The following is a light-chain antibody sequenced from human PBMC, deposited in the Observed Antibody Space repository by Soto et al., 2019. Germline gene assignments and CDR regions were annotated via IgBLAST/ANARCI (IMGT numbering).Light chain of an antibody. CDR3: QQYGSSNT. J-gene: IGKJ2*01. Sequence: EVVLTQSPGTLSLSPGERATLSCRASQSLSSGYFAWYQQKYGQAPRLLIYRPSNMATGIPDRVSGSGSGTDFTLTISRLEPEDCAVYYCQQYGSSNTFGQGTKLDIK. CDR2: RPS. CDR1: QSLSSGY. V-gene: IGKV3-20*01.